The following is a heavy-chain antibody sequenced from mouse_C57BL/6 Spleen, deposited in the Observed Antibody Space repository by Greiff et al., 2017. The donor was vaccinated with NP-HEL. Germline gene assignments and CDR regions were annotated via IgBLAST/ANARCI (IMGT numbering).Heavy chain of an antibody. D-gene: IGHD2-2*01. J-gene: IGHJ3*01. Sequence: VQLQQSGPELVKPGASVKISCKASGYALSSSWMNWVKQRPGKGLEWIGRIYPGDGDTNYNGKFKGKATLTADKSSSTAYMQLSSLTSEDSAVYFCARLMVTSGGFAYWGQGTLVTVSA. V-gene: IGHV1-82*01. CDR1: GYALSSSW. CDR2: IYPGDGDT. CDR3: ARLMVTSGGFAY.